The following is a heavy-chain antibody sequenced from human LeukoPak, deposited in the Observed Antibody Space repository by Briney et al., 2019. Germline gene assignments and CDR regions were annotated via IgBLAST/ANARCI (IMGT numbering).Heavy chain of an antibody. CDR2: IYYSGST. CDR3: ATMLFYDFWSGSFGAFDI. J-gene: IGHJ3*02. Sequence: SATLSLTCTVPGGSITSYYWSWIRQPPGKGLEWIGYIYYSGSTNYNPSLKSRVTISVDTSKNQFSLKLSSVTAAGTAVYYCATMLFYDFWSGSFGAFDIWGQGTMVTASS. CDR1: GGSITSYY. V-gene: IGHV4-59*01. D-gene: IGHD3-3*01.